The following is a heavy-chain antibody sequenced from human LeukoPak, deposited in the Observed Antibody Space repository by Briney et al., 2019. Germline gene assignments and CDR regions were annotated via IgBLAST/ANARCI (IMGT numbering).Heavy chain of an antibody. CDR2: ISGSGGST. D-gene: IGHD6-13*01. J-gene: IGHJ4*02. Sequence: GGSLRLSCAASGFTFSSYSMNWVRQAPGKGLEWVSAISGSGGSTYYADSVKGRFTISRDNSKNTLYLQMNSLRAEDTAVYYCAKESYSSSSRDYWGQGTLVTVSS. V-gene: IGHV3-23*01. CDR1: GFTFSSYS. CDR3: AKESYSSSSRDY.